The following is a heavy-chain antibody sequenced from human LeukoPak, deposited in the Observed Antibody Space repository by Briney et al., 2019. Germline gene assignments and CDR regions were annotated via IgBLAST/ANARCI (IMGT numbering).Heavy chain of an antibody. D-gene: IGHD6-13*01. V-gene: IGHV1-18*01. CDR2: ISAYSGNT. CDR1: GYTCSAYG. Sequence: GASVKVSCKASGYTCSAYGISWVRQAPGQGLEWMGYISAYSGNTNYAQRLQGRVTMTTDTSTSTAYMELRSLRSDDTAVYFCARDSHIAGVAYYFDYWGQGTLVTVSS. CDR3: ARDSHIAGVAYYFDY. J-gene: IGHJ4*02.